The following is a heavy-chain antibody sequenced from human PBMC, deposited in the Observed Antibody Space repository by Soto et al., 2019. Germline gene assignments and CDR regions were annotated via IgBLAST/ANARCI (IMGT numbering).Heavy chain of an antibody. D-gene: IGHD3-3*01. CDR3: ATRITVFGLLIPPFDP. V-gene: IGHV4-34*01. CDR2: INHTGGT. J-gene: IGHJ5*02. Sequence: PSEILSLTCAVYGGSVNGYYWNWIRQPPGKGLEWIGEINHTGGTHYNPSLKGRVTMSVDTSKNQFSLRLSSVTAADTAIYYCATRITVFGLLIPPFDPWGQGTQVTVSS. CDR1: GGSVNGYY.